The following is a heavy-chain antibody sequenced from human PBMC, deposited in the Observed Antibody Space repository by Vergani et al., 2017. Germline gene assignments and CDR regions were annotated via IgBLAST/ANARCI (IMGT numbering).Heavy chain of an antibody. CDR3: AKDQGDSGYYYYYYMDV. CDR2: ISYDGSNK. CDR1: GFTFSSYG. J-gene: IGHJ6*03. Sequence: QVQLVESGGGVVQPGRSLRLSCAASGFTFSSYGMHWVRQAPGKGLEWVAVISYDGSNKYYADSVKGRFTISRDNSKNTLYLQMNSLRAEDTAVYYCAKDQGDSGYYYYYYMDVWGKGTTVIVSS. D-gene: IGHD2-21*02. V-gene: IGHV3-30*18.